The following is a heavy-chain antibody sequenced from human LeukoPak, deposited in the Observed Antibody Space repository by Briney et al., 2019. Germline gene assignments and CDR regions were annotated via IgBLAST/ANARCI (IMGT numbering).Heavy chain of an antibody. D-gene: IGHD3-10*01. CDR1: GGSISSRSYY. V-gene: IGHV4-39*07. J-gene: IGHJ5*02. Sequence: SETLSLTCSVSGGSISSRSYYWGWIRQPPGKGLEWIGTISYSGSTYHNPSLKSRVTIPVDTSKNQFSLKLSSVTAADTAVYYCARGPFFGSGSYYPNWFDPWGQGTLVTVSS. CDR3: ARGPFFGSGSYYPNWFDP. CDR2: ISYSGST.